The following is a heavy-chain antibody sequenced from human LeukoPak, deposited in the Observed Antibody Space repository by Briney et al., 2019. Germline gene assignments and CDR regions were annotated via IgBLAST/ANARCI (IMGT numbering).Heavy chain of an antibody. CDR3: ARRRSYSSGWDY. Sequence: GESLKISCKGSGYNFINYWIGWGRQMPGKGLEGMGIIYPGDSDTRYSPSFQGQVTISADKSISTAYVQWTSLKASDTAMYYCARRRSYSSGWDYWGQGTLVTVSS. CDR2: IYPGDSDT. D-gene: IGHD6-19*01. CDR1: GYNFINYW. J-gene: IGHJ4*02. V-gene: IGHV5-51*01.